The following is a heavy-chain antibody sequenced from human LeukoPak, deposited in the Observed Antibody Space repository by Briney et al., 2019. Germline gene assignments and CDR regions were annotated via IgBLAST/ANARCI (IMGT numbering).Heavy chain of an antibody. J-gene: IGHJ6*03. CDR2: ISSSSSYI. CDR3: AREAPGYYYMDV. CDR1: GFTFSSYS. Sequence: GGSLRLSCAASGFTFSSYSMNWVRQAPGKGLEWVSSISSSSSYIYYADPVRGRFTISRDNAKNSLYLQMNSLRAEDTAVYYCAREAPGYYYMDVWGKGTTVTVSS. V-gene: IGHV3-21*01.